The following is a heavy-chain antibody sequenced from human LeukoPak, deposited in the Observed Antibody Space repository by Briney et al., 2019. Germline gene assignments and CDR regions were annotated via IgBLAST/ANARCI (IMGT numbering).Heavy chain of an antibody. V-gene: IGHV4-4*02. CDR2: IYHSGST. CDR1: GGSISSSNW. J-gene: IGHJ4*02. D-gene: IGHD3-22*01. Sequence: SGTLSLTCAVSGGSISSSNWWSWVRQPPGKGLEWIGEIYHSGSTNYNPSLKSRVTISVDKSKNQFSLKLSSVTAADTAVYYCARGRDYYDSSGYFSGLALDYWGQGTLVTVSS. CDR3: ARGRDYYDSSGYFSGLALDY.